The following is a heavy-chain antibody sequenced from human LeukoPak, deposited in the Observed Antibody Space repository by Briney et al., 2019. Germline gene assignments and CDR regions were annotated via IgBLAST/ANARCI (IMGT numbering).Heavy chain of an antibody. CDR2: ISGSGGST. V-gene: IGHV3-23*01. CDR1: GFTFSSYG. D-gene: IGHD1-26*01. J-gene: IGHJ6*03. CDR3: AKEVGATSFRYYYYYYMDV. Sequence: GGSLRLSSAASGFTFSSYGMSWVRQAPGKGLEWVSAISGSGGSTYYAGSVKGRFTISRDNSKNTLYLQMNSLRAEDTAVYYCAKEVGATSFRYYYYYYMDVWGKGTTVTVSS.